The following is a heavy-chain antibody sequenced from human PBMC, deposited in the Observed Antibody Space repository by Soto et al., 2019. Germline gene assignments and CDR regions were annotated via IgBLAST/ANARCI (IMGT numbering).Heavy chain of an antibody. CDR2: ISGSGGST. D-gene: IGHD3-9*01. V-gene: IGHV3-23*01. J-gene: IGHJ4*02. CDR1: GFTFSSYA. CDR3: AKAGVPFRPRRYFDWFQYYFDY. Sequence: PGGSLRLSCAASGFTFSSYAMSWVRQAPGKGLEWVSAISGSGGSTYYADSVKGRFTISRDNSKNTLYLQMNSLRAEDTAVYYCAKAGVPFRPRRYFDWFQYYFDYWGQGTLVTVSS.